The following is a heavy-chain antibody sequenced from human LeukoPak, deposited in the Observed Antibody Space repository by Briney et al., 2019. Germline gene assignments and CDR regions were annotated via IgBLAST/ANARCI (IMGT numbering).Heavy chain of an antibody. CDR3: ARHGEVGGFDP. V-gene: IGHV5-51*01. J-gene: IGHJ5*02. Sequence: GESLKISCKGSGYTFTSYWIGWVRQMPGKGLEWMEIIYPVDSDTTYSPSFQGQVTISADKSISTAYLQWSSLKASDTAMYYCARHGEVGGFDPWGQGTLVTVSS. CDR2: IYPVDSDT. CDR1: GYTFTSYW. D-gene: IGHD3-10*01.